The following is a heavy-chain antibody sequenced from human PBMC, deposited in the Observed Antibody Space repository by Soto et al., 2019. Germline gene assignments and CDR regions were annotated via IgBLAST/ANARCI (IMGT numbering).Heavy chain of an antibody. CDR3: AHKGSGSRAMAY. Sequence: LVNATQSVTMKCTFPGLSHNNKGVGVGWIRQPPGKALEWLAVIYWDDSKTYSPSLKSRLTITKDTSRDQVVLTMTNMDPVDTVTYYCAHKGSGSRAMAYWGQGALVTVSS. V-gene: IGHV2-5*02. CDR2: IYWDDSK. CDR1: GLSHNNKGVG. D-gene: IGHD3-10*01. J-gene: IGHJ4*02.